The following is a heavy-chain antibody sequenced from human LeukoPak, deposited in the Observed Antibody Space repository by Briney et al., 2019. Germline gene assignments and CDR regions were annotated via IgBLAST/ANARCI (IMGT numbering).Heavy chain of an antibody. D-gene: IGHD4-23*01. J-gene: IGHJ4*02. CDR3: ATDLVRWPPKPHRDY. CDR2: FDPEDGET. CDR1: GYTLTELS. V-gene: IGHV1-24*01. Sequence: ASVKVSCKVSGYTLTELSMHWVREAPGKGPEGMGGFDPEDGETIYAQTFQGRVTMTEDTSTDTAYMEQSSLRSEDTAVYDCATDLVRWPPKPHRDYWGQGTLVTVSS.